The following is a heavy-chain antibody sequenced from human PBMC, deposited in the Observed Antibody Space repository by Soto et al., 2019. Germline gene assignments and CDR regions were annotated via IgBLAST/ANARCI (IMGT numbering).Heavy chain of an antibody. V-gene: IGHV3-23*01. D-gene: IGHD6-19*01. Sequence: GGSLRLSCAASGFTFSSYAMSWVRQAPGKGLEWVSAISGSGGSTYYADSVKGRFTISRDNSKNTLYLQMNSLRAEDTAVYYCAKDPVSSGWYDLSYFDYWGQGTLVTVSS. CDR3: AKDPVSSGWYDLSYFDY. CDR1: GFTFSSYA. J-gene: IGHJ4*02. CDR2: ISGSGGST.